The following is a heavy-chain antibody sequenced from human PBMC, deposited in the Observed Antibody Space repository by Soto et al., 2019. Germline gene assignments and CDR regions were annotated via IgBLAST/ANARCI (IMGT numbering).Heavy chain of an antibody. V-gene: IGHV5-51*01. CDR1: GYSFTSYW. CDR3: ARLDGYYHYMDV. Sequence: GESLKISCKCSGYSFTSYWIGLVRQMPGKGLEWMGIIYPGDSDTRYSPSFQGQVTISADKSISTAYLKLSSVTAADTAVYYCARLDGYYHYMDVWGKGTTVTVSS. J-gene: IGHJ6*03. CDR2: IYPGDSDT. D-gene: IGHD6-13*01.